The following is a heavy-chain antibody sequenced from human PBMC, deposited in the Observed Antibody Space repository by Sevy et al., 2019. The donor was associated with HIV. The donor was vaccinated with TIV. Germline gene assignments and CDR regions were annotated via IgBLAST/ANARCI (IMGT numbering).Heavy chain of an antibody. CDR3: ARGVAAAGGACVDC. CDR2: ISSSSSYI. V-gene: IGHV3-21*01. Sequence: GGSLRLSCAASGFTFSSYSMNWVRQAPGKGLEWVSSISSSSSYIYYADSVKGRFTISRDNAKNSLYRQMNSLRAEDTAVYYCARGVAAAGGACVDCWGQGTLVTVSS. CDR1: GFTFSSYS. J-gene: IGHJ4*02. D-gene: IGHD6-13*01.